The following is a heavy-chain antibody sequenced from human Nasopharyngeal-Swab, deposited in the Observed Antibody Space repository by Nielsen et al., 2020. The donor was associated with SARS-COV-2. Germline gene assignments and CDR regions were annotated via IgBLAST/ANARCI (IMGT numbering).Heavy chain of an antibody. Sequence: ASVKVSCKASGYTFTSYAMHWVRQAPGQRLEWMGWINAGNGNTKYSQKFQGRVTITRDTSASTAYMELSGLRSEDTAVYYCARGDGDSSGWYTNGDYFDYWGQGTLVTVSS. CDR3: ARGDGDSSGWYTNGDYFDY. CDR1: GYTFTSYA. V-gene: IGHV1-3*01. J-gene: IGHJ4*02. D-gene: IGHD6-19*01. CDR2: INAGNGNT.